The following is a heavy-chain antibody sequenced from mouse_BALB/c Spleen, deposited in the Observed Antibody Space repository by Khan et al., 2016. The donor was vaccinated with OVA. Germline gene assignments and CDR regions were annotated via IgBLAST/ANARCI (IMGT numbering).Heavy chain of an antibody. CDR2: INPSNGYT. V-gene: IGHV1-4*01. Sequence: QVQLKQSGAELARPGASVKMSCKASGYTFASYTIHWIKQRPGQGLEWIGNINPSNGYTNNNQKLKDKATLTADKSSTPASIQLSSLPSDDSAVYSFLRAAASYRCDGWFGYWGQGTLVTVSA. CDR1: GYTFASYT. CDR3: LRAAASYRCDGWFGY. J-gene: IGHJ3*01. D-gene: IGHD2-14*01.